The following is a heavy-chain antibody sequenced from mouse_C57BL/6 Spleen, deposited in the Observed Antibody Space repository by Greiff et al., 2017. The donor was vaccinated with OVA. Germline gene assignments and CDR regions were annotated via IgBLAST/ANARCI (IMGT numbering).Heavy chain of an antibody. Sequence: QVQLQQSGAELARPGASVKLSCKASGYTFTSYGISWVKQRTGQGLEWIGEIYPRSGNTYYNEKFTGKATLTADKSSSTAYMELRSLTSEDAAVYFCARSGAWDRYAMDYWGQGTSVTVSS. V-gene: IGHV1-81*01. CDR1: GYTFTSYG. D-gene: IGHD4-1*01. CDR2: IYPRSGNT. CDR3: ARSGAWDRYAMDY. J-gene: IGHJ4*01.